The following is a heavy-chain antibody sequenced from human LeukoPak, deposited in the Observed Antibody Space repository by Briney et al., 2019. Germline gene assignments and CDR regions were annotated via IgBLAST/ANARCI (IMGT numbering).Heavy chain of an antibody. CDR1: GFTFSSYD. CDR2: IRYDGSNK. J-gene: IGHJ4*02. D-gene: IGHD3-3*01. CDR3: AKDLYRPYYDFWVAFDY. Sequence: GGSLRLSCAASGFTFSSYDMHWVRQAPGKGLEWVAFIRYDGSNKYYADSVKVRFTISRDNSKNTLYLQMNSLRAEDTAVYYCAKDLYRPYYDFWVAFDYWGQGTLVTVSS. V-gene: IGHV3-30*02.